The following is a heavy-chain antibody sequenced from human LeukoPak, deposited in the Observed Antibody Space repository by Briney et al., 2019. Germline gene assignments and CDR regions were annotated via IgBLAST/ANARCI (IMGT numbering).Heavy chain of an antibody. CDR1: VGSISSYH. CDR2: IYYSGST. D-gene: IGHD6-13*01. Sequence: PSETLSLTCTVSVGSISSYHWSWIRQSPGKGVEWIGYIYYSGSTNYNPSLKSRVTISVDTSKNQFSLKLSSVTAADTAVYYCARDRSSWGASYYYYYMDVWGKGTTVTVSS. CDR3: ARDRSSWGASYYYYYMDV. V-gene: IGHV4-59*01. J-gene: IGHJ6*03.